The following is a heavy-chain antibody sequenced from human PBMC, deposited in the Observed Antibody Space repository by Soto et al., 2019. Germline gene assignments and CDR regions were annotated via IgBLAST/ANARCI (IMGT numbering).Heavy chain of an antibody. V-gene: IGHV3-23*01. Sequence: PGGSLRLSCAASEFTCSGYAMSWVRQAPGKGLEWVSAISGSGGSTYYADSVKGRFTISRDNSKNTLYLQMNSLRAEDTAVYYCAKQLYNWTPAAPYFDYWGQGTLVTVSS. CDR2: ISGSGGST. J-gene: IGHJ4*02. D-gene: IGHD1-20*01. CDR1: EFTCSGYA. CDR3: AKQLYNWTPAAPYFDY.